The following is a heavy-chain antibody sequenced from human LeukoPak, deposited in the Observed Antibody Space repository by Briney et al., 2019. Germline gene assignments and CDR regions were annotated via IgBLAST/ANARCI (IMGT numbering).Heavy chain of an antibody. Sequence: GESLKISCKGSGYSYNSYWIGWVRQMPGKGLEWMGIIYLADSDTRYSPSFQGQVTISADKSINTAYLQWSSLRASDTAMYYCARPKTETGYDAFDTWGQGTMVSVSS. V-gene: IGHV5-51*01. D-gene: IGHD2-15*01. CDR1: GYSYNSYW. CDR3: ARPKTETGYDAFDT. J-gene: IGHJ3*02. CDR2: IYLADSDT.